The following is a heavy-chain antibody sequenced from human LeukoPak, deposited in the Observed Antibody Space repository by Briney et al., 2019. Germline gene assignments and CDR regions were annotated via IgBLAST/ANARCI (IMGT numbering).Heavy chain of an antibody. Sequence: PGGSLRPSCAASGFTFSSYGMHWVRQAPGKGLEWVAFIRYDGSNKYYADSVKGRFTISRDNSENTLYLQMNSLRAEDTAVYYCAAEFGLLNRLFDYWGQGTLVTVSS. CDR1: GFTFSSYG. J-gene: IGHJ4*02. D-gene: IGHD3-10*01. CDR3: AAEFGLLNRLFDY. CDR2: IRYDGSNK. V-gene: IGHV3-30*02.